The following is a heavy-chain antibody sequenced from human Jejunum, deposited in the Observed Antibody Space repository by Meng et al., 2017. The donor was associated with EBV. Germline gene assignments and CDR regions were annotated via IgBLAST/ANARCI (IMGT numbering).Heavy chain of an antibody. CDR3: ARQGPSGRTFDY. J-gene: IGHJ4*02. CDR2: YYNSGST. CDR1: GGPIRNSSTY. D-gene: IGHD1-26*01. V-gene: IGHV4-39*01. Sequence: LQARGSGPRTVKPSGTLSLTFTVSGGPIRNSSTYWGWTRRPPGKGLEWIGTYYNSGSTYYNPSLKSRVTISVDTSKNQFSLKLISVTAADAAAYYCARQGPSGRTFDYWGQGTLVTVSS.